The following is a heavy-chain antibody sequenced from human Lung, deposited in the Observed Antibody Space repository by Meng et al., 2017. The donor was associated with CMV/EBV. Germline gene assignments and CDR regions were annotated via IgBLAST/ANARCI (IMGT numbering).Heavy chain of an antibody. Sequence: GGSLRLSXAASGFTFSSYGMHWVRQAPGKGLEWVAVIWYDGSNKYYADSVKGRFTISRDNSKNPLYLQMNSLRAEDTAVYYCAKDQRERITIFGVASLEWGQGTRVTVSS. CDR2: IWYDGSNK. V-gene: IGHV3-33*06. J-gene: IGHJ4*02. CDR3: AKDQRERITIFGVASLE. D-gene: IGHD3-3*01. CDR1: GFTFSSYG.